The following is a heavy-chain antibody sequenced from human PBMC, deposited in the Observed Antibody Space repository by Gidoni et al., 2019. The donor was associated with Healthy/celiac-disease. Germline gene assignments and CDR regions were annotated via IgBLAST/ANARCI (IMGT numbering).Heavy chain of an antibody. CDR1: GFTFSSYA. J-gene: IGHJ5*02. Sequence: QVQLVESGGGVVQPGRSLSLSCAASGFTFSSYAMHWVRPAPGKGLEWVAVISYEGRNQYYADSVKGRFTISRDNSKNTLYLQMNSLRAEDTAVYYCAREGRRSDYDILTGYYPNWFDPWGQGTLVTVSS. V-gene: IGHV3-30*04. CDR2: ISYEGRNQ. CDR3: AREGRRSDYDILTGYYPNWFDP. D-gene: IGHD3-9*01.